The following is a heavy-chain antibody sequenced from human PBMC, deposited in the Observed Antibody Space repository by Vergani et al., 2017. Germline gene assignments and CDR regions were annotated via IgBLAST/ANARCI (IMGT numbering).Heavy chain of an antibody. CDR3: AREEGYYDSSGYPGFDY. V-gene: IGHV3-30-3*01. CDR2: ISYDGSNK. J-gene: IGHJ4*02. D-gene: IGHD3-22*01. Sequence: QVQLVESGGGVVQPGRSLRLSCAASGFTFSSYAMHWVRQAPGKGLEWVAVISYDGSNKYYADSVKGRFTISRDNSKNTLYLQMNSLSAEDTAVYYCAREEGYYDSSGYPGFDYWGQGTLVTVSS. CDR1: GFTFSSYA.